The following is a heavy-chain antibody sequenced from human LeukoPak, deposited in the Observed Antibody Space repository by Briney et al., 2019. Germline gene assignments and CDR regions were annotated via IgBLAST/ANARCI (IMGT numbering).Heavy chain of an antibody. V-gene: IGHV4-30-4*01. D-gene: IGHD5-12*01. Sequence: SETLSLTCTVSGGSISSGGYYWSWIRQPPGKGLEWIGYIYYSGSTYYNPSLKSRVTISVDTSKNQFSLKLSSVTAADTAVYYCAREEWLRGDYFDYWGQGTLVTVSS. CDR1: GGSISSGGYY. J-gene: IGHJ4*02. CDR2: IYYSGST. CDR3: AREEWLRGDYFDY.